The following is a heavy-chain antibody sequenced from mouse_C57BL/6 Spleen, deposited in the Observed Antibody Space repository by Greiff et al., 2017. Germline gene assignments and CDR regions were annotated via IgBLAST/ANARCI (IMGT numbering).Heavy chain of an antibody. CDR3: ASVITTLSFDY. J-gene: IGHJ2*01. Sequence: QVQLQQSGAELVKPGASVKISCKASGYAFSSYWMNWVKQRPGKGLEWIGQIYPGDGDTNYNGKFKGKATLTADKSSSTAYMQISSLTSEDSTVYFCASVITTLSFDYWGQGTTLTVSS. D-gene: IGHD1-1*01. CDR1: GYAFSSYW. V-gene: IGHV1-80*01. CDR2: IYPGDGDT.